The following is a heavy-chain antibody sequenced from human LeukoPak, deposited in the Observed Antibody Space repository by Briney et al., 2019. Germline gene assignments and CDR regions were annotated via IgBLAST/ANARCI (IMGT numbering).Heavy chain of an antibody. CDR2: IKQDGSEK. Sequence: QPGGSLRLSCAASGFTFSTYWMSWVRQAPGKGLEWVANIKQDGSEKNYVDSVKGRFTISRDNAKNSLYLQMNSLRADDTAMYYCVRGGYGPDYWGQGTLVTVSS. CDR1: GFTFSTYW. D-gene: IGHD5-12*01. V-gene: IGHV3-7*03. CDR3: VRGGYGPDY. J-gene: IGHJ4*02.